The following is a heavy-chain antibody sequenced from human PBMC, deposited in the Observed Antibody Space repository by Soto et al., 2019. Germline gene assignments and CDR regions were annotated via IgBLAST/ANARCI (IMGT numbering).Heavy chain of an antibody. V-gene: IGHV1-18*01. CDR3: AGGYEYGSGRPTAGGMDD. Sequence: QVQLVQSGAEVKKPGASVKVSCKASGYTFTNYDINWVRQAPGQGLEWMGWISTYTGNTNYAQKLQGRVTMTTDTSASTANVALRSLGYEETTVYYCAGGYEYGSGRPTAGGMDDWGQGTTVTVSS. CDR2: ISTYTGNT. CDR1: GYTFTNYD. D-gene: IGHD3-10*01. J-gene: IGHJ6*02.